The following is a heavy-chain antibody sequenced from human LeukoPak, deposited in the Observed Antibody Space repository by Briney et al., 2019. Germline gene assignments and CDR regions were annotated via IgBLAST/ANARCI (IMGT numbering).Heavy chain of an antibody. CDR1: GLNFDDSA. J-gene: IGHJ4*02. V-gene: IGHV3-43*02. CDR2: ISADGGIT. CDR3: AKESGKFDY. Sequence: GGSLRLSCVASGLNFDDSAMHWVRQAPGKGLEWVSLISADGGITFSADSVKGRFSISRDNSKNSLYLQMNSLRSEDTAMYYCAKESGKFDYWGQGTLVAVSS.